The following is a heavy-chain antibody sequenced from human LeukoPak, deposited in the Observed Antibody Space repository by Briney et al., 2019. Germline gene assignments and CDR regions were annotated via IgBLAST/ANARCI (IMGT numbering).Heavy chain of an antibody. D-gene: IGHD3-10*01. CDR1: GGSISTYY. V-gene: IGHV4-59*12. Sequence: SETLSLTCTVSGGSISTYYWSWIRQPPGKGLEWIGSIYYSGSTYYNPSLKSRVTISVDTSKNQFSLKLSSVTAADTAVYYCARDRTLYYYGSGSQGAFDIWGQGTMVTVSS. J-gene: IGHJ3*02. CDR2: IYYSGST. CDR3: ARDRTLYYYGSGSQGAFDI.